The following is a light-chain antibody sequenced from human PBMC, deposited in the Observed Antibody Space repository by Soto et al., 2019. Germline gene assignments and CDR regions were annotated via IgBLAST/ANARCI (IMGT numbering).Light chain of an antibody. Sequence: QSVLTQPASVSGSPGQSITISCTGTSSDVGGSNYVSWYQQHPGKAPKLMIYDVSNRPSGVYNRFCGSKSGNTASLTISGLQAEDEADYYCSSYTSSLSYVFGTGTKGTVL. J-gene: IGLJ1*01. CDR2: DVS. V-gene: IGLV2-14*01. CDR3: SSYTSSLSYV. CDR1: SSDVGGSNY.